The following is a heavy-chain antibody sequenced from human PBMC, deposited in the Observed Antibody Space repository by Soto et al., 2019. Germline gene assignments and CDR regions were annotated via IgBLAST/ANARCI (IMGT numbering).Heavy chain of an antibody. V-gene: IGHV4-61*01. Sequence: PSETLSLTCTVSGGSVSSGSYYWSWIRQPPGKGLEWIGYIYYSGSTNYSPSLKSRVTISVDTSKNQFSLKLSSVTAADTAVYYCARFEYSSSSFDYWGQGTLVTVSS. D-gene: IGHD6-6*01. CDR1: GGSVSSGSYY. CDR2: IYYSGST. J-gene: IGHJ4*02. CDR3: ARFEYSSSSFDY.